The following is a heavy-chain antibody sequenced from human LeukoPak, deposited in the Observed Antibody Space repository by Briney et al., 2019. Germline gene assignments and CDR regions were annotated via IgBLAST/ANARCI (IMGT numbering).Heavy chain of an antibody. Sequence: GGSLRLSCAASGFTFSSYWMSWVRQAPGQGLEWVANIKQDGSGKYYVDSVKGRFTISRDNAKNSVYLHMNSLRAEDTAVYYCASVDVVVVAATRQRTINYYYYGMDVWGQGTTVTVSS. CDR2: IKQDGSGK. J-gene: IGHJ6*02. D-gene: IGHD2-15*01. V-gene: IGHV3-7*01. CDR1: GFTFSSYW. CDR3: ASVDVVVVAATRQRTINYYYYGMDV.